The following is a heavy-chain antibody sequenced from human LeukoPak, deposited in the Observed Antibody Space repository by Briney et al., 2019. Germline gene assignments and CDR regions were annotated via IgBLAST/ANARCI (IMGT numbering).Heavy chain of an antibody. CDR3: ARDSKYYYDSSGFYTAY. D-gene: IGHD3-22*01. CDR2: IRYDGSNK. Sequence: PGGSLRLSCAASGFTFSSYGMHWVRQAPGKGLEWVAFIRYDGSNKYYADSVKGRFTISRDNSKNTLYLQMNSLRVEDTAVYYCARDSKYYYDSSGFYTAYWGQGTLVTVSS. J-gene: IGHJ4*02. CDR1: GFTFSSYG. V-gene: IGHV3-30*02.